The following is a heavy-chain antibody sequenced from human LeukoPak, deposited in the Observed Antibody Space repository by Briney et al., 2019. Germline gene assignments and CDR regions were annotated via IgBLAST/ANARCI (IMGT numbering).Heavy chain of an antibody. CDR3: AKGATFGGYGGYDHCDY. V-gene: IGHV3-30*18. J-gene: IGHJ4*02. Sequence: PGGSLRLSRAASGFSFSSYGMHWVRQAPGKGLEWVAVISNDGSNKYYVDSVKGRFTISRDNSKISLYLQMNSLRAEDTAVYYCAKGATFGGYGGYDHCDYWGQGTLVTVSS. CDR2: ISNDGSNK. CDR1: GFSFSSYG. D-gene: IGHD5-12*01.